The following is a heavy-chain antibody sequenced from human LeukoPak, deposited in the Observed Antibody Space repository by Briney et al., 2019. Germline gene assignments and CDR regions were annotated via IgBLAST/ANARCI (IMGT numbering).Heavy chain of an antibody. CDR2: ISSSSSYI. D-gene: IGHD4-17*01. Sequence: GGSLRLSCAASGFTFSSYSMNWVRQAPGKGLEWVSSISSSSSYIYYADSVKGRFTISRDNAKNSLYLQMNSLRAEDTAVYYCARDYGDVLGTFDIWGQGTMVTVSS. CDR3: ARDYGDVLGTFDI. CDR1: GFTFSSYS. J-gene: IGHJ3*02. V-gene: IGHV3-21*01.